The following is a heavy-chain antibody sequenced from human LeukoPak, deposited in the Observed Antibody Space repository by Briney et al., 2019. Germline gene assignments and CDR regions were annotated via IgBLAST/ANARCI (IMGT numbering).Heavy chain of an antibody. CDR2: ISSSSSTI. Sequence: QPGGXXXLXXAASGFTFSSYSMNWVRQAPGKGLEXVSXISSSSSTIYYADSGKGRFTISRDNAKNSLYLQMNSLRAEDTAVYYCARDGTEKVGARLDFDYWGQGTLVTVSS. D-gene: IGHD1-26*01. V-gene: IGHV3-48*04. J-gene: IGHJ4*02. CDR1: GFTFSSYS. CDR3: ARDGTEKVGARLDFDY.